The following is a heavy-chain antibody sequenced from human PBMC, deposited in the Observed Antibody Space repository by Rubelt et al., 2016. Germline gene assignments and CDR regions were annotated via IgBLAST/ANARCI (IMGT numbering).Heavy chain of an antibody. Sequence: EVQLLESGGGLVQPGGSLRLSCAASGFTFSSYAMSWVRQAPGKGLAWVANIKQDGSEKYYVDSVKGRFTISRDNARNSLYLKMNSLRAEDTAVYYCARDRLMQLAQYYYYGMDVWGQGTAVTVFS. CDR1: GFTFSSYA. V-gene: IGHV3-7*01. CDR3: ARDRLMQLAQYYYYGMDV. D-gene: IGHD6-6*01. J-gene: IGHJ6*02. CDR2: IKQDGSEK.